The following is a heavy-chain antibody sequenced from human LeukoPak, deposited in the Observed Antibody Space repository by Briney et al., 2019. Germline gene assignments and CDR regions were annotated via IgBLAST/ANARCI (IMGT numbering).Heavy chain of an antibody. CDR1: GYSFSSYW. V-gene: IGHV5-51*01. D-gene: IGHD6-13*01. CDR3: VRQGTHIAAAGIDY. Sequence: GESLKISCKGSGYSFSSYWIAWVRQMPGKGLEWMGIIYPGDSDTTYSPSFQGQVTISADKSISTAYLQWNSLKASDTAMYFCVRQGTHIAAAGIDYWGQGTLVTVSS. CDR2: IYPGDSDT. J-gene: IGHJ4*02.